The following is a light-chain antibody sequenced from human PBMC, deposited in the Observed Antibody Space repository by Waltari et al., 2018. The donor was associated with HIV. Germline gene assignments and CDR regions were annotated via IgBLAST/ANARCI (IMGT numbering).Light chain of an antibody. V-gene: IGKV3-20*01. CDR3: QQYGRSPYT. CDR1: QSVSSSY. J-gene: IGKJ2*01. CDR2: GAS. Sequence: DIVLTQSPGTLSLSPGGRATLSCRASQSVSSSYLAWYQQKPGQAPRLLIYGASSRATGIPDRFSGSGSGTDFTLTISRLEPEDFAVYYCQQYGRSPYTFGQGTKLEIK.